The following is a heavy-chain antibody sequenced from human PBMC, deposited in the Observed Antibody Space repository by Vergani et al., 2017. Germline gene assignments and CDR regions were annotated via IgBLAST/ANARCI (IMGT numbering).Heavy chain of an antibody. D-gene: IGHD6-13*01. J-gene: IGHJ6*02. CDR3: TTCREAAAGMRAYYYYGMDV. V-gene: IGHV3-49*04. CDR1: GFTLGDYA. Sequence: EVHLVESGGGLVQPGRSLRLSCSGSGFTLGDYAMTWVRQAPGKGLEWVAFIWSKPYGGTTEYAASVKGRFTISRDDSKNTLYLQMNSLKTEDTAVYYCTTCREAAAGMRAYYYYGMDVWGQGTTVTVSS. CDR2: IWSKPYGGTT.